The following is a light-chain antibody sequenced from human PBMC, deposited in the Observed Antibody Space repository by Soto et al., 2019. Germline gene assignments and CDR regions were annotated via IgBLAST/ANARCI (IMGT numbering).Light chain of an antibody. CDR3: SSYGGSSNLV. V-gene: IGLV2-8*01. J-gene: IGLJ2*01. CDR1: SSDVGGYNY. Sequence: QSALTQPPSASGSPGQSVTISCTGTSSDVGGYNYVSWYQQHPGKAPKLMIYEVNKRPSGVPDRFSGSKSGNTASLTVSGLQAEDQADYYWSSYGGSSNLVFGGGTKVTVL. CDR2: EVN.